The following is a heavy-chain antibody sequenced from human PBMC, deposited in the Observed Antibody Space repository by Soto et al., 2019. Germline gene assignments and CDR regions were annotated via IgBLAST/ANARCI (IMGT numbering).Heavy chain of an antibody. D-gene: IGHD5-12*01. J-gene: IGHJ6*03. V-gene: IGHV1-3*01. CDR3: ARGPTGYDGNYYYYYYMDV. Sequence: QVQLVQSGAEVKKPGASVKVSCKASGYTFTSYAMYWVRQAPGQRLEWMGWINAGNGNTKYSQKFQGRVTITRDTSASPAYMELSSLRSEDTAVYYCARGPTGYDGNYYYYYYMDVWGKGTTVTVSS. CDR2: INAGNGNT. CDR1: GYTFTSYA.